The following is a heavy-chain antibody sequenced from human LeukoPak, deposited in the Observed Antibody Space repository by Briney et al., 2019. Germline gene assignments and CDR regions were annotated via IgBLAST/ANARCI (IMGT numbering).Heavy chain of an antibody. CDR3: TTLQQRLHSYYDFWSGYYTGGAFDI. Sequence: RGGSLRLSCAASGFTFSNAWMSWVRQAPGKGLEWVGRIKSKTDGGTTDYAAPVKGRFTISRDDSKNTLYLQMNSLKTEDTAVYYCTTLQQRLHSYYDFWSGYYTGGAFDIWGQGTMVTVSS. J-gene: IGHJ3*02. CDR2: IKSKTDGGTT. V-gene: IGHV3-15*01. CDR1: GFTFSNAW. D-gene: IGHD3-3*01.